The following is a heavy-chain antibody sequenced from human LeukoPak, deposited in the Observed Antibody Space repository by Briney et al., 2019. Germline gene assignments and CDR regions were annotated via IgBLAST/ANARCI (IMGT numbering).Heavy chain of an antibody. Sequence: ASVKVSCKASGYTFIGFYIHWVRHAPGQGLEWMGWINPNGGAINYSQKFQGRVTLTRDTSLSTAYMELSRLRSDDTAVFYCARQSKAGAAARIFDYWGQGTLMTVSS. CDR1: GYTFIGFY. V-gene: IGHV1-2*02. J-gene: IGHJ4*02. CDR2: INPNGGAI. D-gene: IGHD6-19*01. CDR3: ARQSKAGAAARIFDY.